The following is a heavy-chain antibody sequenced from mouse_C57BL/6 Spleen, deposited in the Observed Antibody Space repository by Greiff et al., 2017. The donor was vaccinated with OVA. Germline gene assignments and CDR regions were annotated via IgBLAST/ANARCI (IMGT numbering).Heavy chain of an antibody. CDR2: INPNNGGT. CDR3: AGPGGNYRRVFDY. D-gene: IGHD2-1*01. V-gene: IGHV1-22*01. Sequence: VQLKESGPELVKPGASVKMSCKASGYTFTDYNMHWVKQSHGKSLEWIGYINPNNGGTSYNQKFKGKATLTVNKSSSTAYMELRSLTSEDSAVYYCAGPGGNYRRVFDYWGQGTTLTVSS. CDR1: GYTFTDYN. J-gene: IGHJ2*01.